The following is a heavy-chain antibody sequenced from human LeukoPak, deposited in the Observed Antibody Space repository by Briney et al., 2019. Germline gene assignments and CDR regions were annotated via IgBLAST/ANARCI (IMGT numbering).Heavy chain of an antibody. V-gene: IGHV3-33*01. D-gene: IGHD3-10*01. J-gene: IGHJ4*02. CDR3: AREIFGSGSCPDF. Sequence: GGSLRLSCAASGFAFNIYAMHWVRQAPGQGLEWVALIWHDGSHKFFSNSVRGQFTISRDNSKNTVSLQMNNLRPEDTAVYYCAREIFGSGSCPDFWGQGTLVTVSS. CDR1: GFAFNIYA. CDR2: IWHDGSHK.